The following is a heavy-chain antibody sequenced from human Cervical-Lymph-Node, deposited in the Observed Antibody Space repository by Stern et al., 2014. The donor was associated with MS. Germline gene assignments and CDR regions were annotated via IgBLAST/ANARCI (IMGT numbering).Heavy chain of an antibody. Sequence: VQLVESGGGVVQPGRSLRLSCAASGFTFRSSGMHWVRPAPGKGLEWVAIIWDDGSGSYYADSVKGRFTISRDNSKNTLYLQMHSLRAEDTAVYYCARDTRTGVMPYYYGMDVWGPGTTVTVSS. CDR2: IWDDGSGS. CDR1: GFTFRSSG. CDR3: ARDTRTGVMPYYYGMDV. D-gene: IGHD7-27*01. J-gene: IGHJ6*02. V-gene: IGHV3-33*01.